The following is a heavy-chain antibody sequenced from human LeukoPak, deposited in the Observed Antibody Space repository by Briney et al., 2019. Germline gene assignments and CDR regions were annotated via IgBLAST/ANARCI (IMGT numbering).Heavy chain of an antibody. CDR1: GGSISSYY. D-gene: IGHD3-22*01. CDR3: ARHLPYYYDSSGYYYDF. V-gene: IGHV4-4*07. J-gene: IGHJ4*02. Sequence: SETLSLTCTVSGGSISSYYWSWIRQPAGKGLEWIGRIYNSGSTTYNPSLKSRVTMSVDTSKNQFSLKLSSVTAADTAVYYCARHLPYYYDSSGYYYDFWGQGTLVTVSS. CDR2: IYNSGST.